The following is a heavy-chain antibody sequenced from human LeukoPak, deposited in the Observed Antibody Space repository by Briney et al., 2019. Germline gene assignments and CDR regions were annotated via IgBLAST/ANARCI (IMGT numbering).Heavy chain of an antibody. CDR3: ATDHPRPIIAAAGTYYGMDV. V-gene: IGHV1-24*01. Sequence: GASVKVSCKVSGYTLTKLSMHWVRQAPGKGLEWMGGFDPEDGETIYAQKFQGRVTMTEDTSTDTAYMELSSLRSEDTAVYYCATDHPRPIIAAAGTYYGMDVWGQGTTVTVSS. D-gene: IGHD6-13*01. CDR1: GYTLTKLS. J-gene: IGHJ6*02. CDR2: FDPEDGET.